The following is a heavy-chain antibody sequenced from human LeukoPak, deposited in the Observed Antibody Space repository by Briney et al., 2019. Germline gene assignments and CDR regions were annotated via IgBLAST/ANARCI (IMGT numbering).Heavy chain of an antibody. D-gene: IGHD3-9*01. J-gene: IGHJ3*02. Sequence: GGSLRLSCAVSGFTVSSKYMSWVRQAPGKGLEWVAVIWYDGSNKYYADSVKGRFTISRDNSKNTLYLQMNSLRAEDTAVYYCARDRRYDILTGYYNGAFDIWGQGTMVTVSS. V-gene: IGHV3-33*08. CDR1: GFTVSSKY. CDR3: ARDRRYDILTGYYNGAFDI. CDR2: IWYDGSNK.